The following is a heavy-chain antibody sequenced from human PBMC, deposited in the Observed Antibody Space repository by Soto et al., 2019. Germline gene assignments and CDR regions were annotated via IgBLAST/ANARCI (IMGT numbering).Heavy chain of an antibody. J-gene: IGHJ4*02. CDR1: GGSISSTNW. CDR3: ARAGRQLWLRYLDD. V-gene: IGHV4-4*02. Sequence: QVQLQESGPRLVKPSGTLSLTCDVSGGSISSTNWWTWVRQPPGQGLEWIGEISQSGTTNHNPSLKSRVTISVDESKEQFSLKLRSVTAADTAVYYCARAGRQLWLRYLDDWGQGTLVTVSS. CDR2: ISQSGTT. D-gene: IGHD5-18*01.